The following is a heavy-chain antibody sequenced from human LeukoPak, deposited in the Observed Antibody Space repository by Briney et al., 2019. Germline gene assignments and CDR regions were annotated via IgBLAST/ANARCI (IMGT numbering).Heavy chain of an antibody. CDR3: TRSYGVRAFDI. V-gene: IGHV3-73*01. Sequence: GGSLRLSCAVSGFTFSGSAMHCVRQASGKGLEWIGRIRSKSSNYATAYAASVKGRITISRDDSKNTAYLQMNSLKTEDTAVYYCTRSYGVRAFDIWGQGTMVTVSS. CDR2: IRSKSSNYAT. D-gene: IGHD3-3*01. J-gene: IGHJ3*02. CDR1: GFTFSGSA.